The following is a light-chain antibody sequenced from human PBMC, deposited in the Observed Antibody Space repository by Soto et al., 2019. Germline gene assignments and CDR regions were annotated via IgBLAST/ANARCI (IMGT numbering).Light chain of an antibody. V-gene: IGKV1-39*01. J-gene: IGKJ3*01. CDR2: AAS. CDR3: QQSYSGFT. Sequence: DIQMTQSPSSLSASVGDRVTINCRASQSISSYLNWYQQKPGKAPKLLIYAASSLQSGVPSRFSGSGSGTDFTLTISSLQPEDFATYYCQQSYSGFTFGPGTKVDIK. CDR1: QSISSY.